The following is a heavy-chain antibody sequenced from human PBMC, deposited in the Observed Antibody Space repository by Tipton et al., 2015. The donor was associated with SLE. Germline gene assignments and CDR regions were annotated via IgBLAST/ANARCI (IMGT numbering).Heavy chain of an antibody. V-gene: IGHV4-34*01. CDR3: ARGDYGSGSYYNARRREPFDY. CDR2: INHSGST. D-gene: IGHD3-10*01. Sequence: TLSLTCTVSGGSISSHYWSWIRQPPGKGLEWIGEINHSGSTNYNPSLKSRVTISVDTSKNQFSLKLSSVTAADTAVYYCARGDYGSGSYYNARRREPFDYWGQGTLVTVSS. J-gene: IGHJ4*02. CDR1: GGSISSHY.